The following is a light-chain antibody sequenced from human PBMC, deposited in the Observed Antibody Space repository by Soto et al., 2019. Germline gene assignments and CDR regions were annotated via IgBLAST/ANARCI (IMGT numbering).Light chain of an antibody. CDR1: SSDVGGYNY. CDR2: DVT. Sequence: QSALTQPRSVSGSPGQSVTISCTGTSSDVGGYNYVSWYQQHPGEAPKVMIYDVTKQPSGVPDRFSGSKSDNTASLTISGLQAEDEAEYYCCSYAGSYTYVFGTGTKLTVL. V-gene: IGLV2-11*01. CDR3: CSYAGSYTYV. J-gene: IGLJ1*01.